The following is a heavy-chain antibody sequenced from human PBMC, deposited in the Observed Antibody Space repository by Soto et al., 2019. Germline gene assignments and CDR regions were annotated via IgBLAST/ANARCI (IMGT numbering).Heavy chain of an antibody. D-gene: IGHD3-9*01. J-gene: IGHJ5*02. V-gene: IGHV1-2*02. Sequence: GASVKVSWEASGYAFTAYYIYWPRQAPGQGLEWMGWIKPDSGFTTSSLRFEGRVTMSVDTSKNQFSLKLTSVTAADTAVYYCARLPTGYPNWFDPWGQGTLVTVSS. CDR3: ARLPTGYPNWFDP. CDR2: IKPDSGFT. CDR1: GYAFTAYY.